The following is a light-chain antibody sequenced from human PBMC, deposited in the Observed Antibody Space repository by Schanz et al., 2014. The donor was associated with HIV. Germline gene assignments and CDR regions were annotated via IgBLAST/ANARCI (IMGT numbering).Light chain of an antibody. CDR2: EVS. V-gene: IGLV2-8*01. CDR1: SSDVGGHNY. Sequence: QSVLTQPPSASGSPGQSVTISCTGTSSDVGGHNYVSWYQHHPGKAPKLIIFEVSERPSGVPDRFSASKSGTSASLVISGLQSEDEADYYCATWDISLNGPVFGGGTKLTVL. CDR3: ATWDISLNGPV. J-gene: IGLJ2*01.